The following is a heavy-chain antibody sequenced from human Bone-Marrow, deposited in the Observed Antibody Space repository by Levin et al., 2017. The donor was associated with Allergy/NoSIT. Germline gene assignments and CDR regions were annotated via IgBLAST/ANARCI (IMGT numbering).Heavy chain of an antibody. CDR1: GFTFSSYA. D-gene: IGHD1-26*01. CDR2: ISYDGSNK. Sequence: HPGGSLRLSCAASGFTFSSYAMHWVRQAPGKGLEWVAVISYDGSNKYYADSVKGRFTISRDNSKNTLYLQMNSLRAEDTAVYYCASQWELLRISGPKFDYWGQGTLVTVSS. CDR3: ASQWELLRISGPKFDY. V-gene: IGHV3-30-3*01. J-gene: IGHJ4*02.